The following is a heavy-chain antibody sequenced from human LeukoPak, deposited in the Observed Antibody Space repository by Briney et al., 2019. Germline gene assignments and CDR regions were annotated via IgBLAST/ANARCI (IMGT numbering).Heavy chain of an antibody. J-gene: IGHJ4*02. V-gene: IGHV1-69*04. CDR2: IIPILGIA. CDR1: GGTFSSYA. D-gene: IGHD5-18*01. Sequence: SVKVSCKASGGTFSSYAISWVRQAPGQGLEWMGRIIPILGIANYAQKFQGRVTITADKSTSTAYMELSSLRSEDTAVYYCASNGYSHGYYVDYWGQGTLVTVSS. CDR3: ASNGYSHGYYVDY.